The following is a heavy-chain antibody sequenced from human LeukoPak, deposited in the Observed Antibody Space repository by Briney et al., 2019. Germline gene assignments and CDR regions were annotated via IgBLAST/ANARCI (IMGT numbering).Heavy chain of an antibody. V-gene: IGHV3-30-3*01. Sequence: QPGGSLRLSCAASGFTFNNYAMHWVRQAPGKGLEWVAVISYDGSNKYYADSVKGRFTISRDNSKNTLYLQMNSLRAEDTAVYYCASSADYGELYFFDYWGQGTLVTVSS. CDR3: ASSADYGELYFFDY. D-gene: IGHD4-17*01. CDR1: GFTFNNYA. CDR2: ISYDGSNK. J-gene: IGHJ4*02.